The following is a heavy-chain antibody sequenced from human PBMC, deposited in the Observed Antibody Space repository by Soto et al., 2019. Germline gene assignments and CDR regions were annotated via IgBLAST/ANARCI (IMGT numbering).Heavy chain of an antibody. CDR1: GFTFSSYG. CDR2: IWYDGSNK. D-gene: IGHD2-2*01. Sequence: HPGGSLRLSCAASGFTFSSYGMHWVRQAPGKGLEWVAVIWYDGSNKYYADSVKGRFTISRDNAMNTLYLQMNSLRAEDTALYYCVRDVAYAFDFWGQGILVTVSS. V-gene: IGHV3-33*01. J-gene: IGHJ4*02. CDR3: VRDVAYAFDF.